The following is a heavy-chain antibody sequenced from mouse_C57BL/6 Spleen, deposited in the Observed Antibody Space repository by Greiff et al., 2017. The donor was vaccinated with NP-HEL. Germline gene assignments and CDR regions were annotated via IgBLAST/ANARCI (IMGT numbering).Heavy chain of an antibody. J-gene: IGHJ3*01. Sequence: VHVKQSGAELVRPGASVKLSCTASGFNIKDDYMHWVKQRPEQGLEWIGWIDPENGDTEYASKFQGKATITADTSSNTAYLQLSSLTSEDTAVYYCTSLLLRAAYWGQGTLVTVSA. V-gene: IGHV14-4*01. CDR1: GFNIKDDY. CDR2: IDPENGDT. CDR3: TSLLLRAAY. D-gene: IGHD1-1*01.